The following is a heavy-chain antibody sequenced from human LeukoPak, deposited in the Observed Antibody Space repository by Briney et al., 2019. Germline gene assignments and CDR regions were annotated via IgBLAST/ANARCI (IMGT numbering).Heavy chain of an antibody. CDR3: ARDLVTVTKGFDI. V-gene: IGHV4-59*11. CDR2: IPYIGST. D-gene: IGHD4-17*01. J-gene: IGHJ3*02. CDR1: DDSFSSHY. Sequence: PSETLSLTCAVSDDSFSSHYWTWIRQPPGKGLEWIGYIPYIGSTNYNPSLKSRVTISIDTSKNQFSLKLSSVTAADTAVYYCARDLVTVTKGFDIWGQGTMVSVSP.